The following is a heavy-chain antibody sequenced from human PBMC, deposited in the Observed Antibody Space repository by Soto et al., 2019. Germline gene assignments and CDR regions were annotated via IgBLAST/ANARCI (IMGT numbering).Heavy chain of an antibody. V-gene: IGHV1-3*01. J-gene: IGHJ4*02. CDR3: AREGYDSSVSCFDY. Sequence: GASVKVSCKASGYTFTSYAMRWVRQAPGQRLEWMGWINADNGNTKHSQKFQGRVTITADKSTSTVYMELSSLRSEDTAVYYCAREGYDSSVSCFDYWGQGTLVTVSS. CDR2: INADNGNT. CDR1: GYTFTSYA. D-gene: IGHD3-22*01.